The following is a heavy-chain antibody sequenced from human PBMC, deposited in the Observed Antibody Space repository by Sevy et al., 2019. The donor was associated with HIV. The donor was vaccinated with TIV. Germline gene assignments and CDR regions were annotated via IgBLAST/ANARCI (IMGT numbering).Heavy chain of an antibody. CDR3: AKAPNGYYCSGREGYYFDY. CDR1: GFTFSSYA. V-gene: IGHV3-23*01. CDR2: ISGSGGST. J-gene: IGHJ4*02. Sequence: GGSLRLSCAASGFTFSSYAMSWVRQAPGKGLEWVSAISGSGGSTYYGDSVKGRFTISRDNSKNTLYLQMNSLRAEDTAVYYCAKAPNGYYCSGREGYYFDYWGQGTLVTVSS. D-gene: IGHD3-10*01.